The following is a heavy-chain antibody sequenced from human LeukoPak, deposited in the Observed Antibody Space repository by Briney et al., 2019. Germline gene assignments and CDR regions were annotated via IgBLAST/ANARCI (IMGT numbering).Heavy chain of an antibody. Sequence: GGSLRLSCAASGFTFSSYSMNWVRQAPGKGREWVSYISSSSSTIYYADSVKGRFTISRDNAKNSLYLQMNSLRAEDTAVYYCARGPSPYCSGGSCYYMDVWGKGTTVTVSS. D-gene: IGHD2-15*01. J-gene: IGHJ6*03. CDR2: ISSSSSTI. CDR1: GFTFSSYS. CDR3: ARGPSPYCSGGSCYYMDV. V-gene: IGHV3-48*01.